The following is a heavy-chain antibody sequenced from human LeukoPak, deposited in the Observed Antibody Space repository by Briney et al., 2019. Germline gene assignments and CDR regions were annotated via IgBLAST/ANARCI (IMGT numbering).Heavy chain of an antibody. CDR3: ATEGVGRVPHDAFEV. V-gene: IGHV3-23*01. CDR1: GFAFGSEA. Sequence: GGSLRLSCAVSGFAFGSEAMSWVRQSPARGLEWVASISPGGGTTYYADYVKGRFTISRDNSKNSLFVEMNSLRADDTAVYYCATEGVGRVPHDAFEVWGQGTMVAVSS. D-gene: IGHD3-3*01. J-gene: IGHJ3*01. CDR2: ISPGGGTT.